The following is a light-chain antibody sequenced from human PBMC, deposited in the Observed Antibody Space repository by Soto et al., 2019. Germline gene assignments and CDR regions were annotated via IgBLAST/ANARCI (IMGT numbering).Light chain of an antibody. CDR3: QSADSRGTCRV. J-gene: IGLJ3*02. V-gene: IGLV3-25*03. CDR2: KDS. Sequence: SYELTQPPSVSVSPGQTARITCSGDALPKQYAYWYQQKPGQAPVLVIYKDSERPSGIPERFSGSSSGTTVTLTISGVQAEDEADYYCQSADSRGTCRVFGGGTKLTVL. CDR1: ALPKQY.